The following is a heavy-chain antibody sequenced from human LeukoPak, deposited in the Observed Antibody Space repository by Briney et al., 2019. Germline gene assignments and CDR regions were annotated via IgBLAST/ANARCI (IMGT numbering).Heavy chain of an antibody. Sequence: SETLSLTCAVYGGSFSGYYWNWIRQPPGKGLEWIGEINHSGSTHYDPSLKSRVTMSVDTSKNQFSMKLSSVTAADTAVYYCARDETTPLPGAYWGQGTLVTVSS. J-gene: IGHJ4*02. V-gene: IGHV4-34*01. CDR3: ARDETTPLPGAY. CDR2: INHSGST. D-gene: IGHD4-17*01. CDR1: GGSFSGYY.